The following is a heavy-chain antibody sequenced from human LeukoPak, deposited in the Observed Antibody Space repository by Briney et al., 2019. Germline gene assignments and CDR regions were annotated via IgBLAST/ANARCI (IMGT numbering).Heavy chain of an antibody. V-gene: IGHV1-2*02. CDR1: GYTFTGYY. CDR2: INPNSGGT. CDR3: AGISGYCSSTSCYGY. J-gene: IGHJ4*02. Sequence: ASVKVSCKASGYTFTGYYMHWVRQAPGQGLEWMGWINPNSGGTNYAQKFQGRVTMTRDTSISTAYMELGRLRSDDTAVYYCAGISGYCSSTSCYGYWGQGTLVTVSS. D-gene: IGHD2-2*01.